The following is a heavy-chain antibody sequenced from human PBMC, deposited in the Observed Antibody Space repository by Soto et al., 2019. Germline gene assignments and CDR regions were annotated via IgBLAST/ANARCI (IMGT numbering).Heavy chain of an antibody. V-gene: IGHV3-23*01. CDR3: AKDLPKIQLSPDLSASESRQPYY. Sequence: PGSSLRLSCAASGFTFSSYAMSWVLQAPGKGLEWVSDISVSGGSTYYADSVKGRFTISRCNAKNTLYLQMNSLRAEDTAVYYCAKDLPKIQLSPDLSASESRQPYYWGQGTLVTVSS. CDR2: ISVSGGST. D-gene: IGHD5-18*01. CDR1: GFTFSSYA. J-gene: IGHJ4*02.